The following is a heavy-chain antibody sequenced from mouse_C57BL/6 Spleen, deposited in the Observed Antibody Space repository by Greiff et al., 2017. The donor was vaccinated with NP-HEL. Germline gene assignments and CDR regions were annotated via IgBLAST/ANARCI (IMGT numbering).Heavy chain of an antibody. Sequence: EVQLQESGPGMVKPSQSLSLTCTVTGYSITSGYDWHWIRHFPGNKLEWMGYISYSGSTNYNPSLKSRISITHDTSKNHFFLKLNSVTTEDTATYYCAIEGLWYGVDYWGQGTSVTVSS. CDR2: ISYSGST. CDR1: GYSITSGYD. CDR3: AIEGLWYGVDY. D-gene: IGHD2-1*01. V-gene: IGHV3-1*01. J-gene: IGHJ4*01.